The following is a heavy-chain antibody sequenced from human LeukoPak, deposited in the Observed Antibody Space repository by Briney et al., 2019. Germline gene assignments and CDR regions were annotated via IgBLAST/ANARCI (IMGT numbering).Heavy chain of an antibody. J-gene: IGHJ4*02. CDR1: GFTFSGSA. CDR2: IRSKANSYAT. V-gene: IGHV3-73*01. CDR3: TRRKVAAAEASDY. Sequence: SGGSLRLSCAASGFTFSGSAMHWVRQASGKGLEWVGRIRSKANSYATAYAASVEGRFTISRDDSKNTAYLQMNSLKTEDTAVYYCTRRKVAAAEASDYWGQGTLVTVSS. D-gene: IGHD6-19*01.